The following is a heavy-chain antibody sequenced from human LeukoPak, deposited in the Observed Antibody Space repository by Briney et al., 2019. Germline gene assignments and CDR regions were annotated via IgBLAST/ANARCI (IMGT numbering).Heavy chain of an antibody. Sequence: GGSLRLSCAASAFTFSPYAMNWVRQAPGKGLEWVSGISAGGIGTYYADSVKGRFTISRDNSKNTLYLQMNSLRAEDTAIYYCAKDRSSWSSDATDYWGQGTLVTVSS. V-gene: IGHV3-23*01. CDR3: AKDRSSWSSDATDY. CDR1: AFTFSPYA. CDR2: ISAGGIGT. J-gene: IGHJ4*02. D-gene: IGHD6-13*01.